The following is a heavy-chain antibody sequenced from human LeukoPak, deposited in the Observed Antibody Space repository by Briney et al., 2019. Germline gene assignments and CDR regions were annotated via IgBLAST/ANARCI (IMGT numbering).Heavy chain of an antibody. J-gene: IGHJ4*02. CDR2: INSDGSTT. Sequence: GGSLRLSCAASGFTFSSYWMHWVRHAPGKGLVWVSRINSDGSTTSYADSVKGRFTISRDNAKNTLYLQMNSLRAEDTAVYYCAREVVVAATPLDYWGQGTLVTVSS. CDR1: GFTFSSYW. V-gene: IGHV3-74*01. CDR3: AREVVVAATPLDY. D-gene: IGHD2-15*01.